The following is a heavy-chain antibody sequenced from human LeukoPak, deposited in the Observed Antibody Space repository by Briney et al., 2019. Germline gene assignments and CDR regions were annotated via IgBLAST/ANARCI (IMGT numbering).Heavy chain of an antibody. V-gene: IGHV3-49*04. CDR3: TRGSSSWSENPFYYYYYYMDV. CDR2: IRSKAYGGTT. CDR1: GFTFSSYA. Sequence: QPGGSLRLSCAASGFTFSSYAMSWVRQAPGKGLEWVGFIRSKAYGGTTEYAASVKGRITISRDDSRSIAYLQMNSLKTEDTAVYYCTRGSSSWSENPFYYYYYYMDVWGKGTTVTISS. J-gene: IGHJ6*03. D-gene: IGHD6-13*01.